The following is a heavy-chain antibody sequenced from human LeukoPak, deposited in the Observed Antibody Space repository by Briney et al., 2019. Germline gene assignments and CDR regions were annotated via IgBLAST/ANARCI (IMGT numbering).Heavy chain of an antibody. D-gene: IGHD4-23*01. Sequence: GGSLRLSCAASGFTFSSYSMNWVRQAPGKGLKWVSHIYSGGSTYYADSVKGRFTISRDNSKNTLYLQMNSLRAEDTAVYYCARRAGGYSHPYDYWGQGTLVTVSS. CDR1: GFTFSSYS. CDR2: IYSGGST. J-gene: IGHJ4*02. V-gene: IGHV3-53*01. CDR3: ARRAGGYSHPYDY.